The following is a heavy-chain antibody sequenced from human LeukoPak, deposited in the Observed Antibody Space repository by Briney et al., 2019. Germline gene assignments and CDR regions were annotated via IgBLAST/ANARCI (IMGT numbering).Heavy chain of an antibody. V-gene: IGHV4-59*01. CDR3: ARGPEDYYGSGSYSFYYYYYMDV. CDR2: IYYSGST. CDR1: GGSISSYY. Sequence: SETLSLTCTVSGGSISSYYWSWIRQPPGKGLGWIGYIYYSGSTNYNPSLKSRVTISVDTSKNQFSLKLSSVTAADTAVYYCARGPEDYYGSGSYSFYYYYYMDVWGKGTTVTVSS. D-gene: IGHD3-10*01. J-gene: IGHJ6*03.